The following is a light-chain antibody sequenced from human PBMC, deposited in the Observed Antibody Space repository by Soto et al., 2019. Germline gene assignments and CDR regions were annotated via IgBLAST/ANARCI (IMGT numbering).Light chain of an antibody. Sequence: DIQMSQSPSTLSASVGDRVTITCRASQTISSWLAWYQQKPGKAPKLLIYDVSSLESGVSSRLSGSGSGTEFTLTISSLQPDDFATYYCQQYNTFSTFGQGTKVDIK. CDR2: DVS. CDR3: QQYNTFST. CDR1: QTISSW. J-gene: IGKJ1*01. V-gene: IGKV1-5*01.